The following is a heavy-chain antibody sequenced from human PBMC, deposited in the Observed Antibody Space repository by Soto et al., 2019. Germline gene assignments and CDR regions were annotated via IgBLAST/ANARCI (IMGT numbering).Heavy chain of an antibody. CDR1: GDTFTDSS. D-gene: IGHD5-12*01. Sequence: ASLKVYWKTSGDTFTDSSMHWWRQATGQGLEWMGWINLNSGDTNYAEKFRGRVTMTRDTSIITAYMELTRLKSDDTAVYYCARDLGGYDLYGPDTWGQGTLVTVSS. CDR3: ARDLGGYDLYGPDT. J-gene: IGHJ5*02. CDR2: INLNSGDT. V-gene: IGHV1-2*02.